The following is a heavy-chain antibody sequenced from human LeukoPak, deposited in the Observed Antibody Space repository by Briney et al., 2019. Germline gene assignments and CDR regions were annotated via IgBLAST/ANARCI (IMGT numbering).Heavy chain of an antibody. J-gene: IGHJ5*02. Sequence: SVKVSCKASGYTFTSYYMHWVRQAPGQRLEWMEIINPSGGSTSYAQKFQGRVTMTSDTSTSTVYMELSSLRSEDTAVYYCARDLAYYYGSGSPNWFDPWGQGTLVTVSS. CDR2: INPSGGST. V-gene: IGHV1-46*01. CDR3: ARDLAYYYGSGSPNWFDP. D-gene: IGHD3-10*01. CDR1: GYTFTSYY.